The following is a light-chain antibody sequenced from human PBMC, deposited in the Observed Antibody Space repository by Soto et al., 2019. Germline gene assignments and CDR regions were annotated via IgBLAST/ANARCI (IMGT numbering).Light chain of an antibody. CDR2: RNN. CDR3: VAWDDNLSSRV. CDR1: SSNIGSNY. V-gene: IGLV1-47*01. Sequence: QAVVTQPPSASGTPGQRVTISCSGSSSNIGSNYVYWYQHLPGTAPKLLIYRNNQRPSGVPDRISGSKSGTSASLVITGLRPEDEADYYCVAWDDNLSSRVFGGGTKLTVL. J-gene: IGLJ3*02.